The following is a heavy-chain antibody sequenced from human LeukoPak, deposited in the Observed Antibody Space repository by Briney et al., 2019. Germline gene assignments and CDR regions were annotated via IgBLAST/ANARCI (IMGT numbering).Heavy chain of an antibody. CDR1: GYTFTGYY. D-gene: IGHD3-10*01. J-gene: IGHJ4*02. CDR3: ARGRTHRRLWLGESTGGPFDY. Sequence: AAVKVSCKASGYTFTGYYMHWVRQAPGQGLEWMGWINPNSGGTNYAQQFQGRLTMTRDTSISTAYMELRSLRSDDTAVYYCARGRTHRRLWLGESTGGPFDYWGQGTLVTVSS. CDR2: INPNSGGT. V-gene: IGHV1-2*02.